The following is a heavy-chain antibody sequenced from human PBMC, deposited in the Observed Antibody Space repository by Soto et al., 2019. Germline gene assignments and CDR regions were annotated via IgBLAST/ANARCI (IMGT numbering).Heavy chain of an antibody. J-gene: IGHJ3*02. CDR2: IYYSGST. CDR3: ARLGPTVPEGAFDI. CDR1: GGSISSSSYY. Sequence: SETLSLTCTVSGGSISSSSYYWGWIRQPPGKGLEWIGSIYYSGSTYYNPSLKSRVTISVDTSKNQFSLKLSSVTAADTAVYYCARLGPTVPEGAFDIWGQGTMVTVSS. D-gene: IGHD4-17*01. V-gene: IGHV4-39*01.